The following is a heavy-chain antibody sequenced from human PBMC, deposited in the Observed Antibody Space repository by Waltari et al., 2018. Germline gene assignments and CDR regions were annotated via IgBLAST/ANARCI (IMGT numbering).Heavy chain of an antibody. CDR2: ISWNSGSV. D-gene: IGHD6-19*01. V-gene: IGHV3-9*01. CDR1: GFPLDQYA. Sequence: EVQLVESGGGSVQPGGSLRLSCAASGFPLDQYAMHWVRQVPGKGLEWVLGISWNSGSVDYADSVKGRFTISRDNAKNSVHLQMYNLRTEDTGLYYCAKDNEQWPHAFDHWGQGTPVTVSS. J-gene: IGHJ4*02. CDR3: AKDNEQWPHAFDH.